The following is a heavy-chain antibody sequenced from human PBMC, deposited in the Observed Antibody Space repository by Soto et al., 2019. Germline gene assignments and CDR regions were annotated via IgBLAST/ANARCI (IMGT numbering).Heavy chain of an antibody. Sequence: GASVKVSCKASGGTFSSYAISWVRQAPGQGLEWMGGIIPIFGTANYSQKFQGRVTITADESTSTAYMELSSPRSEDTAVYYCASSLPGSYYDSSGYYYPVYYFDYWGQGTLVTV. J-gene: IGHJ4*02. CDR3: ASSLPGSYYDSSGYYYPVYYFDY. CDR1: GGTFSSYA. D-gene: IGHD3-22*01. V-gene: IGHV1-69*13. CDR2: IIPIFGTA.